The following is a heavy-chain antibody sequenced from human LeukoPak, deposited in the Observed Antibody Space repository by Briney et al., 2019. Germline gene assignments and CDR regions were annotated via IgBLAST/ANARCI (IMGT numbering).Heavy chain of an antibody. Sequence: SETLSLTCAVYSGSFSGYYWSWIRQPPGKGLEWIGYIYYSGSTNYNPSLKSRVTISVDTSKNQFSLKLSSVTAADTAVYYCARVPYYYDSSGYTRRYFDYWGQGTLVTVSS. CDR3: ARVPYYYDSSGYTRRYFDY. CDR2: IYYSGST. CDR1: SGSFSGYY. J-gene: IGHJ4*02. D-gene: IGHD3-22*01. V-gene: IGHV4-59*01.